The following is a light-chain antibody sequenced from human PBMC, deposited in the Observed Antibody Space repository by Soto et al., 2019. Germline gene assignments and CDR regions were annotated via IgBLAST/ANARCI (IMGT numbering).Light chain of an antibody. CDR1: SSNIGSKT. V-gene: IGLV1-44*01. J-gene: IGLJ1*01. CDR2: NSY. Sequence: QSVLTQPPSASGTPGQRVTISCSGSSSNIGSKTVNWYQQLPGTVPKLLIYNSYQRPSGVPDRFSDSKSGTSASLAISGLQSEDEADYYCAAWDASLNGYVFGAGTKVTVL. CDR3: AAWDASLNGYV.